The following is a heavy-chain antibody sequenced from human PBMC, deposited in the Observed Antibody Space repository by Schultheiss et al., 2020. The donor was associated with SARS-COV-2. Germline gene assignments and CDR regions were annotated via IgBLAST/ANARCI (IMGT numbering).Heavy chain of an antibody. V-gene: IGHV3-23*01. CDR3: AAVVPDY. CDR2: ISGSDGST. D-gene: IGHD4-23*01. J-gene: IGHJ4*02. CDR1: GLIFSIYG. Sequence: GGSLRLSCADSGLIFSIYGMRWVRQAPGKGLEWVSLISGSDGSTDYADSVGGRFTISRDNAKNSLYLQMNSLRAEDTAVYYCAAVVPDYWGQGTLVTVSS.